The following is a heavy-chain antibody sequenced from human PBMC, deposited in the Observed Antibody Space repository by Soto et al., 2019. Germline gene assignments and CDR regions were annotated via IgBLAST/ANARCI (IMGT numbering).Heavy chain of an antibody. D-gene: IGHD2-2*01. Sequence: SETLSLTCAVYGGSFSGYYWSWIRQPPGKGLEWIGEINHSGSTNYNPSLKSRVTISVDTSKNQFSLKLSSVTAADTAVYYCARAHRGYCSSTSCYGRDYWGQGTLVTVSS. CDR1: GGSFSGYY. V-gene: IGHV4-34*01. CDR2: INHSGST. CDR3: ARAHRGYCSSTSCYGRDY. J-gene: IGHJ4*02.